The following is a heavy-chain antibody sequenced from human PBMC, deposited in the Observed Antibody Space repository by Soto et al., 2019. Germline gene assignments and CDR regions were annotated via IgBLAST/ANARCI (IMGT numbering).Heavy chain of an antibody. CDR3: ARWFRYYMDV. CDR2: IKQDGSEK. Sequence: PGGSLRLSCAASGFTFSSYAMSWVRQAPGKGLEWVANIKQDGSEKYYVDSVKGRFTISRDNAKNSLYLQMNSLRAEDTAVYYCARWFRYYMDVWGKGTTVTVSS. D-gene: IGHD3-22*01. CDR1: GFTFSSYA. V-gene: IGHV3-7*01. J-gene: IGHJ6*03.